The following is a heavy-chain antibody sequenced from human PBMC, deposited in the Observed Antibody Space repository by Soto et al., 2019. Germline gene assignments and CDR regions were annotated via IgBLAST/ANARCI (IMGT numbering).Heavy chain of an antibody. CDR3: ARDCSGGSCYPGMDV. D-gene: IGHD2-15*01. V-gene: IGHV3-21*01. CDR2: IGSSGYI. CDR1: GFNFNRYS. J-gene: IGHJ6*02. Sequence: PGGSMRLSCGASGFNFNRYSINWVRQAQGKWLEWLSSIGSSGYIFSTDSVRGRFTISRDNAKNSVYLQINSLRAEDTAVYFCARDCSGGSCYPGMDVWGQGTTVPVSS.